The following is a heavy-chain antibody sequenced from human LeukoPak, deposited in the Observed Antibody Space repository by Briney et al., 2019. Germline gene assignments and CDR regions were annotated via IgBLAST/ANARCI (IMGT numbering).Heavy chain of an antibody. CDR3: ARHTDIAALSSLNY. CDR2: SYYSGST. CDR1: GGSISSYY. D-gene: IGHD6-13*01. Sequence: PSETLSLTCTVSGGSISSYYWSWIRQTPGKGLEWIGDSYYSGSTNYNPSLKSRVTISVDTSKNQFSLKLSSVTAADTAVYYCARHTDIAALSSLNYRGQGTLVTVSS. J-gene: IGHJ4*02. V-gene: IGHV4-59*08.